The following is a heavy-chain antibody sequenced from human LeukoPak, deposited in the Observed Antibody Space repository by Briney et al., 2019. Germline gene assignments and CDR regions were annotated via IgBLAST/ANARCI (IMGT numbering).Heavy chain of an antibody. CDR2: IYHSGGS. D-gene: IGHD2-21*02. J-gene: IGHJ2*01. CDR3: ARTYCGGDCFLGNWYFDL. Sequence: SETLSLTCAVSGYSISSGYYWGWIRQPPGKGLEWIGSIYHSGGSYYNPSLKSRVTISVDTSKNQFSLKLSSVTAADTAVYYCARTYCGGDCFLGNWYFDLWGRGTLITVSS. CDR1: GYSISSGYY. V-gene: IGHV4-38-2*01.